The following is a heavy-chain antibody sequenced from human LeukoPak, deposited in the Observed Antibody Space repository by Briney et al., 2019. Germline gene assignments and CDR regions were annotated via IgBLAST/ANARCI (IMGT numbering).Heavy chain of an antibody. V-gene: IGHV2-5*04. Sequence: SGPTLLNPPQTLTLTCTFSGFALSTRGGGVGWIRQPPGKALEWLALIYWNDDKRYSPSLKSRLTITKDTSKNQVVLTMTNMDPVDTGTYYCVHSPYSSGWTYFDYWGQGTLVTVSS. D-gene: IGHD6-19*01. CDR3: VHSPYSSGWTYFDY. CDR2: IYWNDDK. CDR1: GFALSTRGGG. J-gene: IGHJ4*02.